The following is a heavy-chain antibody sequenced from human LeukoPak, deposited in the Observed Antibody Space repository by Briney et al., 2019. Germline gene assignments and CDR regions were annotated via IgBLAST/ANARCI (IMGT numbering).Heavy chain of an antibody. CDR2: IYYSGST. Sequence: SETLSLTCTVSGGSISSYYWSWIRQPPGKGLEWIGYIYYSGSTNYNPFLKSRVTISVDTSKNQFSLKLSSVTAADTAVYYCTRDSGATVTYFDYWGQGTLVTVSS. CDR3: TRDSGATVTYFDY. CDR1: GGSISSYY. J-gene: IGHJ4*02. D-gene: IGHD4-17*01. V-gene: IGHV4-59*12.